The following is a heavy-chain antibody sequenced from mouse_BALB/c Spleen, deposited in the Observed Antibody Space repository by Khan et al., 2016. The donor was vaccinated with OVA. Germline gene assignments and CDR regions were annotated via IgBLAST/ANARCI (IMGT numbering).Heavy chain of an antibody. CDR1: GYSITSGYG. CDR2: ISYNGST. CDR3: ARTARIKY. V-gene: IGHV3-2*02. Sequence: EVQLQESGPGLVKPSQSLSLTCTVTGYSITSGYGWNWIRQFPGNKLEWMGYISYNGSTNYNPSLKSRISFTRDTSKNQFFLQLNSVTTEDTATYYCARTARIKYWGQGTTLTVSS. J-gene: IGHJ2*01. D-gene: IGHD1-2*01.